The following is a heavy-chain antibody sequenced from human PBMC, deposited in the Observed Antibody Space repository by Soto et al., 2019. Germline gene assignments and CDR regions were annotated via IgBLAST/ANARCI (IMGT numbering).Heavy chain of an antibody. CDR1: GGTFSSYA. CDR3: ARRGYCSGGSCYGWFDP. CDR2: IIPIFGTA. J-gene: IGHJ5*02. D-gene: IGHD2-15*01. V-gene: IGHV1-69*06. Sequence: QVQLVQSGAEVKKPESSVKVSCKASGGTFSSYAISWVRQAPGQGLEWMGGIIPIFGTANYAQKFQGRVKITADKSTSTAYMELSSLRSEDTAVYYCARRGYCSGGSCYGWFDPWGQGTLVTVSS.